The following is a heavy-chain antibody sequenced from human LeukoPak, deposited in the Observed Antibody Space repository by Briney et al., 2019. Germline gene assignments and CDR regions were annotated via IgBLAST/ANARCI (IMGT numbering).Heavy chain of an antibody. CDR3: ARLTRDYDSSGYYFDY. Sequence: SGPALVKPTQILTLTCTFSGFSLSTSGMCVSWIRQPPGKALEWLARIDWDDDKYYSTSLKTRLTISKDSSKHQVVLTMTNMDPVDTATYHCARLTRDYDSSGYYFDYWGQGTLVTVSS. V-gene: IGHV2-70*11. D-gene: IGHD3-22*01. CDR1: GFSLSTSGMC. CDR2: IDWDDDK. J-gene: IGHJ4*02.